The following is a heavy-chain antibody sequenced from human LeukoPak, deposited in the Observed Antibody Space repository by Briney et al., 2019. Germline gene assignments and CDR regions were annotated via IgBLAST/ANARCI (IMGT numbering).Heavy chain of an antibody. J-gene: IGHJ4*02. CDR1: GFTFSSDS. Sequence: GGSLRLSCAASGFTFSSDSMNWVRQAPGKGLEWVSSISSSSSYIYYADSVKGRFTISRDNAKNSLYLQMNSPRAEDTAVYYCARNPGIVVVPAATPGGYFDYWGQGTLVTVSS. V-gene: IGHV3-21*01. D-gene: IGHD2-2*01. CDR2: ISSSSSYI. CDR3: ARNPGIVVVPAATPGGYFDY.